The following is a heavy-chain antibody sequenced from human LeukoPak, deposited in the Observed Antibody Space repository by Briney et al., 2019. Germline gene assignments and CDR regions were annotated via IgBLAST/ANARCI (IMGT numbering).Heavy chain of an antibody. CDR2: FDPEDGET. V-gene: IGHV1-24*01. CDR1: GYTLTGLS. CDR3: ATSLIHGYYFDY. Sequence: ASVKVSCKVSGYTLTGLSMHWVRQAPGKGLEWMGGFDPEDGETIYAQKFQGRVTMTEDTSTDTAYMELSSLRSEDTAVYYCATSLIHGYYFDYWGQGTLVTVSS. J-gene: IGHJ4*02. D-gene: IGHD2-21*01.